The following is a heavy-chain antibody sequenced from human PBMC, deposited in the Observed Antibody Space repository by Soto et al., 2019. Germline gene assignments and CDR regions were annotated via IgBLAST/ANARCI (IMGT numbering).Heavy chain of an antibody. CDR2: IYYSGST. Sequence: QVQLQESGPGLVKPSQTLSLTCTVSGGSISSGGYYWSWIRQHPGKGLEWIGYIYYSGSTYYNPSLKSRVTISVDTSKNQFSLKLSSVTAADTAVYYCARDSGSGWTYYYYGMDVWGQGTTVTVSS. CDR3: ARDSGSGWTYYYYGMDV. J-gene: IGHJ6*02. V-gene: IGHV4-31*03. CDR1: GGSISSGGYY. D-gene: IGHD6-19*01.